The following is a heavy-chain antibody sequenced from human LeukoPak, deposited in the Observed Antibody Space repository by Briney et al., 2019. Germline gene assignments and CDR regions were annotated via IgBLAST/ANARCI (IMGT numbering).Heavy chain of an antibody. D-gene: IGHD3-10*01. CDR3: ARGGSITMVRGVPLLGGMDV. CDR2: INHRGST. J-gene: IGHJ6*02. CDR1: GGSFSGYY. Sequence: SETLSLTCSVYGGSFSGYYCGWIRQPPGKGLEWIGEINHRGSTNYNPSLKSRVTMSLDTSKKQFSLKLRPVTGAETAVYYCARGGSITMVRGVPLLGGMDVWGQGTTVTVYS. V-gene: IGHV4-34*01.